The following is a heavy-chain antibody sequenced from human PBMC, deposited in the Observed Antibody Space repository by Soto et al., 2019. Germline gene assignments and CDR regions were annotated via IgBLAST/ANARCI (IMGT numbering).Heavy chain of an antibody. J-gene: IGHJ4*02. V-gene: IGHV4-59*01. D-gene: IGHD4-17*01. Sequence: SETLSLTCTVSGGSISSYYWSWIRQPPGKGLEWIGYIYYSGSTNYNPSLKSRVTISVDTSKNQFSLKLSSVTAADTAVYYCASSDYGDSRSIDYWGQGTLVTFSS. CDR2: IYYSGST. CDR1: GGSISSYY. CDR3: ASSDYGDSRSIDY.